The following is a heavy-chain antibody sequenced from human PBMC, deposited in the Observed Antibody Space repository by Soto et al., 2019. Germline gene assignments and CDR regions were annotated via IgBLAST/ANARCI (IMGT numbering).Heavy chain of an antibody. Sequence: QVQLVQSGAEVKKPGASVKVSCKASGYTFTSFGISWVRQAPGQGLELMGWISPYNGNTNYAQTLQGRVSLTTYTSTSTAYMEMRSLRSADPAVYYCARDLSGNPGYWGQGTLVTVSS. CDR2: ISPYNGNT. V-gene: IGHV1-18*01. D-gene: IGHD2-15*01. J-gene: IGHJ4*02. CDR3: ARDLSGNPGY. CDR1: GYTFTSFG.